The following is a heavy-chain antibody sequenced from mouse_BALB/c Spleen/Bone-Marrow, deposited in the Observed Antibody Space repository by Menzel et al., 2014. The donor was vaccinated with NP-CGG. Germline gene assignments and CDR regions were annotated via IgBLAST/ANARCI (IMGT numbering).Heavy chain of an antibody. J-gene: IGHJ4*01. D-gene: IGHD4-1*01. V-gene: IGHV1-7*01. Sequence: QVQLKQSGAELAKPGASVKMSCKASGYTFSSYWMHWVKQRPGQGLEWIGYINPNTDYTEYNQKFKDKATLTADKSSSTAYTQLSSLTSEDSAVYYCARKGLGLAMDYWGQGTSVTVSS. CDR2: INPNTDYT. CDR3: ARKGLGLAMDY. CDR1: GYTFSSYW.